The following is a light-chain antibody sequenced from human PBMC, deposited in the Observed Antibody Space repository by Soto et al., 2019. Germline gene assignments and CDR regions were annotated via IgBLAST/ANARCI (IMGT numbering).Light chain of an antibody. CDR1: QGISSW. CDR2: GAS. J-gene: IGKJ4*01. V-gene: IGKV1-5*01. Sequence: DIQMTQSPSSLSASVGDRVTITCRASQGISSWLAWYQQKPGKAPKLLIYGASNLHSGVPSRFGGSGSGTEFTLTISSLQPDDFATYYCQQYNSYSPLTFGGGTKVDI. CDR3: QQYNSYSPLT.